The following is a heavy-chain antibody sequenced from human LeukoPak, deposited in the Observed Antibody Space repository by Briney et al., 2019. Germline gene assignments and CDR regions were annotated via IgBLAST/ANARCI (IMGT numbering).Heavy chain of an antibody. J-gene: IGHJ4*02. CDR1: GFTFSSYA. Sequence: GGSLRLSCTASGFTFSSYAMHWVRQAPGKGLEWVAVISYDGGNKYYADSVKGRFTISRDNSKNTLYLQMNSLRAEDTAVYYCAKDHSDSGYDKGDYWGQGTLVTVSS. CDR2: ISYDGGNK. D-gene: IGHD5-12*01. CDR3: AKDHSDSGYDKGDY. V-gene: IGHV3-30*04.